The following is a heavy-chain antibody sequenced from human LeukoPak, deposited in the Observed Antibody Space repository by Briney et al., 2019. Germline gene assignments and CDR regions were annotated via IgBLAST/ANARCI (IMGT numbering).Heavy chain of an antibody. CDR3: ARDSVGATKDDAFDI. J-gene: IGHJ3*02. V-gene: IGHV1-2*04. Sequence: ASVKVSCKASGYTFTGYYMHWVRQAPGQGLEWMGRINPNSGGTNYAQKFQGWVTMTRDTSISTAYMELSRLRSDDTAVYYCARDSVGATKDDAFDIWGQGTMVTVSS. D-gene: IGHD1-26*01. CDR2: INPNSGGT. CDR1: GYTFTGYY.